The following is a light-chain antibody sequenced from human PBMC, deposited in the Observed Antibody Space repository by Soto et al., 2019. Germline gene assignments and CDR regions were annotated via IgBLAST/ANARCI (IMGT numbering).Light chain of an antibody. CDR1: QSVSTY. J-gene: IGKJ4*01. CDR3: QQSYRTPLT. CDR2: AAS. V-gene: IGKV1-39*01. Sequence: DSHITHSPTSLSATVGDRVTITCRASQSVSTYVNWYQQIPGEAPKLLISAASSLQSGVPSRFSGSGSGTDFTVTISSLQPEDFATYYCQQSYRTPLTFGGGTKVDIK.